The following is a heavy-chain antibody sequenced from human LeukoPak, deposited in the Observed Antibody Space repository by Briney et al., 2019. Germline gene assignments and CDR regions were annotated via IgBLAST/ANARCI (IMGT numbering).Heavy chain of an antibody. D-gene: IGHD2-15*01. CDR2: IYYSGST. CDR3: ARPFYCSGGSCYASPLDP. CDR1: GGSISSYY. Sequence: SETLSLTCTVSGGSISSYYWSWIRQPPGKGLEWIGYIYYSGSTNYNPSLKSRVTISVDTSKNQFSLKLRSVTAADTAVYYCARPFYCSGGSCYASPLDPWGQGTLVTVSS. V-gene: IGHV4-59*08. J-gene: IGHJ5*02.